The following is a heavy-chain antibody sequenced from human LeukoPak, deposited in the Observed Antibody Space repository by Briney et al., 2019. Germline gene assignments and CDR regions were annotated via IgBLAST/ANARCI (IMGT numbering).Heavy chain of an antibody. J-gene: IGHJ4*02. D-gene: IGHD1-26*01. CDR2: ITDSGGGT. V-gene: IGHV3-23*01. CDR3: AKGSATPC. Sequence: GGSLRLSCAASGFTFSSNAMSWVRQAPGKGLEWVSSITDSGGGTQYADSVKGRFTISRDNSKNTLYLQMNSLRAEDTAVYYCAKGSATPCWGQGTLVTVST. CDR1: GFTFSSNA.